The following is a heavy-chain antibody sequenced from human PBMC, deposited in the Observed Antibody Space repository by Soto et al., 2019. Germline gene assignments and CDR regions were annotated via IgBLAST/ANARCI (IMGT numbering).Heavy chain of an antibody. CDR1: GYRFTSYW. D-gene: IGHD4-17*01. V-gene: IGHV5-51*01. Sequence: PXASLKISCKGCGYRFTSYWIGWVRQMPGKGLEWMGIIYPGDSDTRYSPSFQGQVTISADKSISTAYLQWSSLKASDTAMYYCARPQDYGDYGTPFAFDIWGQGTMVTVSS. CDR3: ARPQDYGDYGTPFAFDI. CDR2: IYPGDSDT. J-gene: IGHJ3*02.